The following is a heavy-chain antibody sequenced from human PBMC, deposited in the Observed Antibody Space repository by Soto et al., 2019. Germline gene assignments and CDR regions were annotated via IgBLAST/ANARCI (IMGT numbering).Heavy chain of an antibody. D-gene: IGHD2-2*01. CDR1: GGSINSSPYY. Sequence: SETLSLTCTVSGGSINSSPYYWGWIRQPPGKGLEWIGSIYYSGNTYYNPSLRSRSISVDTSKNQFSLRLTSVTAADTAVYYCARHRLPAADFDYWGQGTLVTVSS. V-gene: IGHV4-39*01. CDR2: IYYSGNT. J-gene: IGHJ4*02. CDR3: ARHRLPAADFDY.